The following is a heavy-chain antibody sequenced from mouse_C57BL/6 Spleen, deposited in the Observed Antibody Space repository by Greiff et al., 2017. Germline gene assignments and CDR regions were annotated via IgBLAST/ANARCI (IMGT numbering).Heavy chain of an antibody. CDR3: ARRYDGPWYFDV. D-gene: IGHD2-3*01. J-gene: IGHJ1*03. V-gene: IGHV1-50*01. CDR1: GYTFTSYW. Sequence: QVQLQQPGAELVKPGASVKLSCKASGYTFTSYWMQWVKQRPGQGLEWIGEIDPSDSYTNYNQKFKGKATLTVDTSSSTAYMQLSSLTSEDSAVYYCARRYDGPWYFDVWGTGTTVTVSS. CDR2: IDPSDSYT.